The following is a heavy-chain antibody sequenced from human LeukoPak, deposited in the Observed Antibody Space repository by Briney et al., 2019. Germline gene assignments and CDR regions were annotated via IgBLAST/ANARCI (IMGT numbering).Heavy chain of an antibody. CDR2: INHSGST. Sequence: PSETLSLTCAVYGGSFSGYYWSWIRQPAGKGLEWIGEINHSGSTNYNPSLKSRVTRSVDTSKKQCSRKCRSVTAAETAVDYCASLGGVWWSAHRPQKRKVFDYWGQGTLVTVSS. V-gene: IGHV4-34*01. CDR3: ASLGGVWWSAHRPQKRKVFDY. J-gene: IGHJ4*02. D-gene: IGHD2-21*01. CDR1: GGSFSGYY.